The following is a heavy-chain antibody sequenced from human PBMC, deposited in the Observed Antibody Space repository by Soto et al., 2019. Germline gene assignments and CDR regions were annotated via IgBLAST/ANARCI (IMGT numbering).Heavy chain of an antibody. Sequence: SVKVSCKASGYTFTGYYMHWVRQAPGQGLEWMGWINPNSGGTNYAQKFQGRVTMTRDTSISTAYMELSRLRSDDTAVYYCARGKYYYDSSGHIDYWGQGTLVTVSS. J-gene: IGHJ4*02. CDR1: GYTFTGYY. CDR2: INPNSGGT. D-gene: IGHD3-22*01. V-gene: IGHV1-2*02. CDR3: ARGKYYYDSSGHIDY.